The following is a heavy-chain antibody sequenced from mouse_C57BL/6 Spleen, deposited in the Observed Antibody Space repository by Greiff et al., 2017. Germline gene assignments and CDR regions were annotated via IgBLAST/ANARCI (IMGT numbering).Heavy chain of an antibody. V-gene: IGHV1-64*01. CDR3: AIDSSGYVDAMDY. J-gene: IGHJ4*01. D-gene: IGHD3-2*02. CDR1: GYTFTSYW. Sequence: QVQLKQPGAELVKPGASVKLSCKASGYTFTSYWMHWVKQRPGQGLEWIGMFHPNSGSTNYNEKCKSKATLTVDKSSSTAYMQLSSLTSEDSAVYYCAIDSSGYVDAMDYWGQGTSVTVSS. CDR2: FHPNSGST.